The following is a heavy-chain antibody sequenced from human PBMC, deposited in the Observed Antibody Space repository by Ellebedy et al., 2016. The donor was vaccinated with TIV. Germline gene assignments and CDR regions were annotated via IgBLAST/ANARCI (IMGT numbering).Heavy chain of an antibody. CDR1: RFTLSNYW. CDR2: INQDGSKK. D-gene: IGHD1-26*01. CDR3: AKSQVGATYFDY. Sequence: PGGSLRLSCAASRFTLSNYWMTWVRQAPGKGLEWVASINQDGSKKFYVDSVKGRFTISRDNAKNSLYLQMNSLRAEDTAVYYCAKSQVGATYFDYWGQGTLVTVSS. V-gene: IGHV3-7*03. J-gene: IGHJ4*02.